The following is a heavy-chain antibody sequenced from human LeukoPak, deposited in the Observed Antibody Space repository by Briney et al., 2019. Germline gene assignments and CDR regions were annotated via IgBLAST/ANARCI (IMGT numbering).Heavy chain of an antibody. J-gene: IGHJ4*02. D-gene: IGHD6-6*01. V-gene: IGHV3-7*01. CDR1: GFTFSSYW. Sequence: GGSLRLSCAASGFTFSSYWMSWVRQAPGKGLEWVANIKQDGSEKHYVDSVKGRFTISRDNAKKSLFLHMNSLRVEDTAVYYCARGSKYTSSTNYYFDYWGQGTLVTVSS. CDR2: IKQDGSEK. CDR3: ARGSKYTSSTNYYFDY.